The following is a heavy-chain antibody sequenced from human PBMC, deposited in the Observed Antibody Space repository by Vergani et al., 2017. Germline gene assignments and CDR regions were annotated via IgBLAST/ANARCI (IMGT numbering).Heavy chain of an antibody. CDR1: GFTFSSYW. J-gene: IGHJ4*02. CDR2: IKQDGSEK. D-gene: IGHD3-9*01. CDR3: ARDQLRYVDWSPGDY. Sequence: EVQLLESGGSLKQPGGSVRLSCAASGFTFSSYWMSWVRQAPGKGLEWVANIKQDGSEKYYVDSVKGRFTISRDNAKNSLYLQMNSLRAEDTAVYYCARDQLRYVDWSPGDYWGQGTLVTVSS. V-gene: IGHV3-7*01.